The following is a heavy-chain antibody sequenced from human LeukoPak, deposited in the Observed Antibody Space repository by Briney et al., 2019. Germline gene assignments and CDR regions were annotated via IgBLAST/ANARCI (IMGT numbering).Heavy chain of an antibody. Sequence: PSETLSLTCAVYGGSFSDYYWTWIRQPPGKGLEWIGEINHSGSTNYIPSLRGRVTISVDTSKNQFSLKLSSVSAADTAVYYCARGDIVVVPAARSYYYYMDVWGKGTTVTVSS. V-gene: IGHV4-34*01. D-gene: IGHD2-2*01. J-gene: IGHJ6*03. CDR1: GGSFSDYY. CDR3: ARGDIVVVPAARSYYYYMDV. CDR2: INHSGST.